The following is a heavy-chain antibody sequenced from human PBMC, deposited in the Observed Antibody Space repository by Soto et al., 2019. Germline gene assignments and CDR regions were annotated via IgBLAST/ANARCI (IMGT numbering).Heavy chain of an antibody. CDR2: ISRSAGNT. CDR1: GFTFSSYS. CDR3: ARDQVPGLDAFDI. J-gene: IGHJ3*02. Sequence: VGSLRLSCAASGFTFSSYSMNWVRQAPGKGLEWVSSISRSAGNTYYADSVKGRFTISRDNAKNSMYLQMNSLRAEDTAVYYCARDQVPGLDAFDIWGQGTMVTVSS. V-gene: IGHV3-21*01.